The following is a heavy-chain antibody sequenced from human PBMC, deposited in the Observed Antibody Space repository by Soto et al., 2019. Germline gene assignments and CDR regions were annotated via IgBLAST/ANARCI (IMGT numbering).Heavy chain of an antibody. Sequence: QGESLKISCKGSGYSFTSYWIGWVRQMPGKGLEWMGIIYPGDSDTRYSPSFQGQVTISADKSISTAYLQWSSLKASDTAMYYCARLNLPFYSSSFSSNEYFQHWGQGTLVTVSS. J-gene: IGHJ1*01. V-gene: IGHV5-51*03. D-gene: IGHD6-13*01. CDR2: IYPGDSDT. CDR3: ARLNLPFYSSSFSSNEYFQH. CDR1: GYSFTSYW.